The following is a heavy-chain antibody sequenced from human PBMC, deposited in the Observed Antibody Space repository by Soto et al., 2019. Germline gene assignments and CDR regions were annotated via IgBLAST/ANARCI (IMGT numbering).Heavy chain of an antibody. CDR2: IYATGST. Sequence: PWGTLEIRRNVYGDSLAGCYWSWVRQPPGKGLEWIGRIYATGSTDYNPSLKSRLTMSVDMSKKQFSLTLRSVTAADTAMYFCVTDTTKNYG. CDR1: GDSLAGCY. CDR3: VTDTTKNYG. J-gene: IGHJ6*01. V-gene: IGHV4-4*07. D-gene: IGHD1-1*01.